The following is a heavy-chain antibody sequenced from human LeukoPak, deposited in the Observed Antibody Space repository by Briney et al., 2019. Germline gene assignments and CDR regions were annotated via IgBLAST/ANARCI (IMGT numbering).Heavy chain of an antibody. Sequence: PGGSLRLSCAASGFTFSSYAMSWVRQAPGKGLEWVSAISGSAGSTYYADSVKGRFTISRDNSKNTLYLQMNSLRAEDTAVYFCAKETAVTTSYYYYGMDVWGQGTTVTVSS. V-gene: IGHV3-23*01. J-gene: IGHJ6*02. CDR1: GFTFSSYA. CDR2: ISGSAGST. D-gene: IGHD4-17*01. CDR3: AKETAVTTSYYYYGMDV.